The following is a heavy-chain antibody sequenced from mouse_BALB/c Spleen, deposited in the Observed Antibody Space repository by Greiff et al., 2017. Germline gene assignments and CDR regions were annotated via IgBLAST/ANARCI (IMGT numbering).Heavy chain of an antibody. Sequence: EVKLMESGGGLVQPGGSRKLSCAASGFTFSSFGMHWVRQAPEKGLEWVAYISSGSSTIYYADTVKGRFTISRDNPKNTLFLQMTSLRSEDTAMYYCARHTGWFAYWGQGTLVTVSA. D-gene: IGHD4-1*01. CDR2: ISSGSSTI. CDR3: ARHTGWFAY. V-gene: IGHV5-17*02. CDR1: GFTFSSFG. J-gene: IGHJ3*01.